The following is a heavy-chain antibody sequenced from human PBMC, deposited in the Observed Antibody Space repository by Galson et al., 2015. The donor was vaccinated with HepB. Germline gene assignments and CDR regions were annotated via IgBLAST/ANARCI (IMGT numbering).Heavy chain of an antibody. Sequence: SLRLSCAASGFTFSSYWMSWVRQAPGKGLEWVANIKQDGSEKYYVDSVKGRFTISRDNAKNSLYLQMNSLRAEDTAVYYCARVSAKSGWGVMYYFDYWGQGTLVTVSS. CDR2: IKQDGSEK. J-gene: IGHJ4*02. V-gene: IGHV3-7*03. CDR1: GFTFSSYW. D-gene: IGHD6-19*01. CDR3: ARVSAKSGWGVMYYFDY.